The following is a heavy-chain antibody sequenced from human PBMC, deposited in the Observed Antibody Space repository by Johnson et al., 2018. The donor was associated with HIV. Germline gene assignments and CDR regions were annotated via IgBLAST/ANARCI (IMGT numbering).Heavy chain of an antibody. D-gene: IGHD3-22*01. CDR3: ALTSYYDSRGAFDI. Sequence: VQLVESGGGLVQPGGSLRLSCAASGFTFSSYAMSWVRQAPGKGLEWVSAISSSGSTIYYADSVKGRFTISRDNAKNSLYLQMNSLRAEDTAVYYCALTSYYDSRGAFDIWGQGTMVTVSS. V-gene: IGHV3-48*04. J-gene: IGHJ3*02. CDR2: ISSSGSTI. CDR1: GFTFSSYA.